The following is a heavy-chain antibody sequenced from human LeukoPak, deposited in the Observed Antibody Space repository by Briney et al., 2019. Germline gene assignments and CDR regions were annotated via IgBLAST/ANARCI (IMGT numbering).Heavy chain of an antibody. V-gene: IGHV1-8*03. CDR2: INPNSGNT. CDR3: ARGQELSDY. J-gene: IGHJ4*02. Sequence: GASVKVSCKASGYTFTSYDINWVRQATGQGLEWMGWINPNSGNTDYAQKFQGRFTITRNTSISTAYMELSSLRAEDTAVYYCARGQELSDYWGQGTLVTVSS. CDR1: GYTFTSYD.